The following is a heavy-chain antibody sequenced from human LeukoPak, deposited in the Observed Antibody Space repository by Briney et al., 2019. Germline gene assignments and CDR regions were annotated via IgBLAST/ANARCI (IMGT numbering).Heavy chain of an antibody. CDR3: SRDLRGRDDY. D-gene: IGHD5-24*01. Sequence: GGSLRLSCAASGFTFSSFWMHWVRQAPGKGLVWVSRINTGGSTTDYADSVKGRFTISRDNAKNTLYLQMNSLRAEDTAVYYCSRDLRGRDDYWGQGILVIVSS. V-gene: IGHV3-74*01. CDR1: GFTFSSFW. CDR2: INTGGSTT. J-gene: IGHJ4*02.